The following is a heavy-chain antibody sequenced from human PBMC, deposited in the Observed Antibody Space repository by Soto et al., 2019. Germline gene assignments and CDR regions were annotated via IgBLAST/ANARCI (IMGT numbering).Heavy chain of an antibody. D-gene: IGHD1-1*01. CDR2: ISSSGSTI. J-gene: IGHJ3*02. Sequence: GGSVRLSCAASGFTFSSYEMNWVRQAPGKGLEWVSYISSSGSTIYYADSVKGRFTISRDNAKNSLYLQMNSLRAEDTAVYYCARPQGTQSNRWNDAFDIWGQGTMVT. CDR1: GFTFSSYE. V-gene: IGHV3-48*03. CDR3: ARPQGTQSNRWNDAFDI.